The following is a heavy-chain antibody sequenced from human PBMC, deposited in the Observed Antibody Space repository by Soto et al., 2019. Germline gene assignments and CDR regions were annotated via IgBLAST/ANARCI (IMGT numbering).Heavy chain of an antibody. D-gene: IGHD5-12*01. CDR1: GGTFSSYA. J-gene: IGHJ4*02. CDR2: IFPIFGTA. V-gene: IGHV1-69*01. Sequence: QVQLVQSGAEVKKPGSSVKVSCKASGGTFSSYAISWVRQAPGQGLEWMGGIFPIFGTANYAQKFQGRVMITADETTSTAYRELSSVRSEDTAVYYCATKDSPRGYSGYWGQGTLVTVSS. CDR3: ATKDSPRGYSGY.